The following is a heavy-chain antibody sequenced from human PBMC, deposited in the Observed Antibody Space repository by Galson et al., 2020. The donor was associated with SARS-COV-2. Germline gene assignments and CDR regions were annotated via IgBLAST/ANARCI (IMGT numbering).Heavy chain of an antibody. D-gene: IGHD2-15*01. CDR2: ISASGGSP. Sequence: ESLKLYCAASGFTFSSYAMRWVRQAPGKGLEWVSAISASGGSPYYADSVKGRFTISRDNSKNTLYLQMNSLRAEDTAVYYCPVDIVATTVVVVAATGYWGQGTLVTVSS. CDR3: PVDIVATTVVVVAATGY. CDR1: GFTFSSYA. V-gene: IGHV3-23*01. J-gene: IGHJ4*02.